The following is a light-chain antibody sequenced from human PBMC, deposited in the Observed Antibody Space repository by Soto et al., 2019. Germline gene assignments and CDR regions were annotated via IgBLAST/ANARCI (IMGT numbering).Light chain of an antibody. CDR2: GAS. CDR3: QQFSDWPLT. V-gene: IGKV3-15*01. J-gene: IGKJ4*01. Sequence: EIVMTQSPATLSVSPGERATLSCRASQSVSSKLAWYQQKPGQAPRLLIYGASTRATNIPARFSGSGSGTEFTLTISSLESEDFAVYYCQQFSDWPLTFGGGTKVDIK. CDR1: QSVSSK.